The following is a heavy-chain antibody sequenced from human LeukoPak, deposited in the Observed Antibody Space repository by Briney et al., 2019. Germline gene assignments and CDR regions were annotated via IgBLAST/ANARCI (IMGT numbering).Heavy chain of an antibody. J-gene: IGHJ6*02. CDR2: IRMKAHGGTI. V-gene: IGHV3-49*04. D-gene: IGHD1/OR15-1a*01. Sequence: PGGSLRLSCTGSGFTFGDYSMGWVRQAPGKGLEWVGFIRMKAHGGTIEYGASVRGRFSISRDDSKSVAHLQMNSLNTEDTAVYYCTRETKHIWDYRYYGIDVWGQGTTVTVSS. CDR1: GFTFGDYS. CDR3: TRETKHIWDYRYYGIDV.